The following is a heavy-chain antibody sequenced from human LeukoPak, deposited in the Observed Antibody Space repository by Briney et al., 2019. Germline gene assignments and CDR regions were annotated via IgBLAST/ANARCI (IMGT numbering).Heavy chain of an antibody. CDR3: ARSYYDFWSGWFDP. CDR1: GGSFSGYY. V-gene: IGHV4-34*01. CDR2: INHSGST. D-gene: IGHD3-3*01. J-gene: IGHJ5*02. Sequence: SETLSLTCAVYGGSFSGYYWSCIRQPPGKGLEWIGEINHSGSTNYNPSLKSRVTMSVDTSKNQFSLKLSSVTAADTAVYYWARSYYDFWSGWFDPWGQGTLVTVSS.